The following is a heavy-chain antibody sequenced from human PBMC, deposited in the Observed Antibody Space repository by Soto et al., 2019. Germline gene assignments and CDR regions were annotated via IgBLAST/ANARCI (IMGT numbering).Heavy chain of an antibody. D-gene: IGHD3-22*01. CDR3: ARVYEPQRDYYGMDV. V-gene: IGHV4-30-4*01. CDR1: GGSISSGDYY. CDR2: IYYSGST. Sequence: PSETLSLTCTVSGGSISSGDYYWSWTRQPPGKGLEWIGYIYYSGSTYYNPSLKSRVTISVDTSKNQFSLKLSSVTAADTAVYYCARVYEPQRDYYGMDVWGQGTTVTVSS. J-gene: IGHJ6*02.